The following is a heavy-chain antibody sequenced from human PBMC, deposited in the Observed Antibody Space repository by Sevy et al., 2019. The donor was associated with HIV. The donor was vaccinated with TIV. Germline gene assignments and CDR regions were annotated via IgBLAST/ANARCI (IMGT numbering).Heavy chain of an antibody. Sequence: GGSLRLSCAASAFTFSSYSMNWVRQAPGKGLEWVSSISSSSYIYYADSVKGRFTISRDNAKNSLYLQMNSLRAEDTAVYYCARDGSGSYYKFDYYFDYWGQGTLVTVSS. D-gene: IGHD3-10*01. V-gene: IGHV3-21*01. J-gene: IGHJ4*02. CDR1: AFTFSSYS. CDR3: ARDGSGSYYKFDYYFDY. CDR2: ISSSSYI.